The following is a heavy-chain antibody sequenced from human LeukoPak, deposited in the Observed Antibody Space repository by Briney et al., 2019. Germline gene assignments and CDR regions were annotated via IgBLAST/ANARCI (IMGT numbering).Heavy chain of an antibody. D-gene: IGHD5-24*01. CDR3: ARDGEMARSTGYFDY. CDR2: INPNNGGT. CDR1: GYTFNGYY. Sequence: GASVKVSCKSSGYTFNGYYMHWVRQAPGQGLEWMGWINPNNGGTKYAQNFQGRVTMTRDTSISTAYMELDRLRFDDTAVYYCARDGEMARSTGYFDYWGQGTLVTVSS. J-gene: IGHJ4*02. V-gene: IGHV1-2*02.